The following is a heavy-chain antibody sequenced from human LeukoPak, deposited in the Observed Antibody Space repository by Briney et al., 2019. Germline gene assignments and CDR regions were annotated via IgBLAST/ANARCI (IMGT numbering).Heavy chain of an antibody. CDR1: GFTVSSSY. CDR3: ARALHLGGVAAFDS. J-gene: IGHJ4*02. D-gene: IGHD3-3*01. V-gene: IGHV3-66*01. Sequence: PGGSLRLSCAASGFTVSSSYMTWVRQAPGKGLEWVSVIYGGGGTNYADSVKGRFTISRDNSRDTLHLQMNSLGVDDTSVYYCARALHLGGVAAFDSWGQGTLVTVSS. CDR2: IYGGGGT.